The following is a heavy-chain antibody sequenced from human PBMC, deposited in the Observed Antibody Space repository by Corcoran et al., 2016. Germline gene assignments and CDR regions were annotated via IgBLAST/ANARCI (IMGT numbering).Heavy chain of an antibody. CDR1: GFTFSSYG. D-gene: IGHD6-25*01. V-gene: IGHV3-33*01. J-gene: IGHJ4*02. CDR3: ARDGLRIAAPPGDY. Sequence: QVQLVESGGGVVQPGRSLRLSCAASGFTFSSYGMHWVRQAPGKGLQWVAVIWSDGSKKYHADSVKGRFTISRDKSKKTLYLQMNSLRAEATVVYYCARDGLRIAAPPGDYWGQGTLVTVSS. CDR2: IWSDGSKK.